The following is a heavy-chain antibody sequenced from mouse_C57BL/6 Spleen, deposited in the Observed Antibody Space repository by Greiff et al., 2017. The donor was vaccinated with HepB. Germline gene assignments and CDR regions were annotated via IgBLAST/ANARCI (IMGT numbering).Heavy chain of an antibody. CDR2: FYPGSGSI. CDR1: GYTFTEYT. D-gene: IGHD2-3*01. Sequence: VQLQQSGAELVKPGASVKLSCKASGYTFTEYTIHWVKQRSGQGLEWIGWFYPGSGSIKYNEKFKDKATLTADKSSSTVYMERSRLTSEDSAVYFCARHDYDGYYRDYYAMDYWGQGTSVTVSS. J-gene: IGHJ4*01. CDR3: ARHDYDGYYRDYYAMDY. V-gene: IGHV1-62-2*01.